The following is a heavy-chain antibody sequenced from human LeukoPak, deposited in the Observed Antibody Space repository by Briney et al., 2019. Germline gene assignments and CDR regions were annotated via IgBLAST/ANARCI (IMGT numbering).Heavy chain of an antibody. CDR3: ASIERSSGSPRNY. Sequence: GGSLRLSCAASGFTFSDYYMSWIRQAPGKGLEWVSYISSSSSYTNYADSVKGRFTISRDNAKNSLYLQMNSLRAEDTAVYYCASIERSSGSPRNYWGQGTLVTVSS. V-gene: IGHV3-11*06. D-gene: IGHD3-10*01. J-gene: IGHJ4*02. CDR1: GFTFSDYY. CDR2: ISSSSSYT.